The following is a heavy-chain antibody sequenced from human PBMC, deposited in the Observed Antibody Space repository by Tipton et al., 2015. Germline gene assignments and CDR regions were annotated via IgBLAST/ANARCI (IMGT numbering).Heavy chain of an antibody. CDR3: ARGAGNSSTWDFDY. CDR2: LYYCGNT. CDR1: GGSVCNGNFY. D-gene: IGHD2/OR15-2a*01. V-gene: IGHV4-61*01. Sequence: TLSLTCTASGGSVCNGNFYWTWIRQPPGKSLEWIGHLYYCGNTNYSPSLKSRVTISVDTSKNQFSLKVTSVTAADTAVYYCARGAGNSSTWDFDYWGQGSLVTVSS. J-gene: IGHJ4*02.